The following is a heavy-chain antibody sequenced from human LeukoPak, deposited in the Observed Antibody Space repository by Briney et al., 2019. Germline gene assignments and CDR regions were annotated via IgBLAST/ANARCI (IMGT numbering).Heavy chain of an antibody. V-gene: IGHV6-1*01. D-gene: IGHD3-10*01. CDR1: GDSVSSNSAG. CDR3: ARGYSRDGSGSYYTDAFDI. Sequence: SQTLSLTCAISGDSVSSNSAGWSWIRQSPSRGLEWLGRTYYRSKWYNDYAVSVKSRITINPDTSKNQFSLQLNSVTPEDTAVYYCARGYSRDGSGSYYTDAFDIWGQGTMVTVSS. J-gene: IGHJ3*02. CDR2: TYYRSKWYN.